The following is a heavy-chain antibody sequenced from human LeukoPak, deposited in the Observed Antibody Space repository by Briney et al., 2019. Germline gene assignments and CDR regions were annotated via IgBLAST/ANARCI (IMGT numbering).Heavy chain of an antibody. CDR1: GFTVSSNY. J-gene: IGHJ6*03. CDR3: ARVIFSYYHMDV. CDR2: FSSTTSDI. Sequence: GGSLRLSCAASGFTVSSNYMSWVRQAPGRGLEWVSSFSSTTSDIYYADSVKGRFTISRDNAKNSLYLQMNSLTAEDTAVYYCARVIFSYYHMDVWGKGTTVTVS. V-gene: IGHV3-21*01. D-gene: IGHD3-16*02.